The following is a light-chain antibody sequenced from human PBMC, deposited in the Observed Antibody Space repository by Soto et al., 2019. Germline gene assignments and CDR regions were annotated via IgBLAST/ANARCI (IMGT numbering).Light chain of an antibody. J-gene: IGLJ2*01. CDR3: SSYAGSNKV. Sequence: QSALTQPASVSGSPGQSITISCTGTSSDVGKYNLVSWYQQHPGKAPKLMIYEVSKRPSGVPDRFSGSKSGNTASLTVSGLQAEDEADYYCSSYAGSNKVFGGGTKLTVL. V-gene: IGLV2-14*02. CDR2: EVS. CDR1: SSDVGKYNL.